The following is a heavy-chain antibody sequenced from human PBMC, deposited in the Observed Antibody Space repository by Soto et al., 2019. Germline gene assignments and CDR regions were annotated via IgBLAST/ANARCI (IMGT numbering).Heavy chain of an antibody. CDR2: IDWDDDK. Sequence: SGPTLVNPTQTLTLTCTFSGFSLSTTGMCVSWIRQPPGKALEWLARIDWDDDKYYNTSLKTRLTISKDTSKNQVVVTMTNMDPEDTGTYFCAHVYWAASGTRYYFDYWGQGTLVTVSS. D-gene: IGHD6-13*01. CDR3: AHVYWAASGTRYYFDY. CDR1: GFSLSTTGMC. V-gene: IGHV2-70*12. J-gene: IGHJ4*02.